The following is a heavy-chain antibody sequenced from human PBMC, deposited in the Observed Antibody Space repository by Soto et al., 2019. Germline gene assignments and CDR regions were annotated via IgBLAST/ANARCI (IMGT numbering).Heavy chain of an antibody. D-gene: IGHD6-6*01. CDR2: INSDGSST. CDR1: GFTFSSYW. CDR3: ARDRYAAHHVDY. Sequence: EVHLVESGGGLVQPGGSLRLSCDASGFTFSSYWMHWVRQAPGKGLVWVSRINSDGSSTSYADSVKGRFTVSRDNAKNTLYLQMDRLRVEDTAIYYCARDRYAAHHVDYWGQGTLVTVSS. J-gene: IGHJ4*02. V-gene: IGHV3-74*01.